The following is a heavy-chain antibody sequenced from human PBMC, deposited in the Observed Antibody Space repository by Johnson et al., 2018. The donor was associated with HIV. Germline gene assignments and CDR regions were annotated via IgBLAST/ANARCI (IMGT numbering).Heavy chain of an antibody. J-gene: IGHJ3*02. CDR3: AREQATLFFRASGAAFNI. CDR2: INDGGSEK. CDR1: GFTFRSYW. Sequence: MQLVESGGGVVQPGGSLRLSCAASGFTFRSYWMTWFRQTPGKGLEWVANINDGGSEKYYVDTVKGRFTVSRDNANNSLYLQMNSLRVEDTAVYYCAREQATLFFRASGAAFNIWGQGTTVTVSS. D-gene: IGHD3-3*01. V-gene: IGHV3-7*01.